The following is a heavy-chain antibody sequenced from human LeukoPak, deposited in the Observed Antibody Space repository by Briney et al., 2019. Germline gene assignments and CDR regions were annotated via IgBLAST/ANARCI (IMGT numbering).Heavy chain of an antibody. V-gene: IGHV3-48*03. CDR2: IGGSGSLI. CDR1: GFTFSSYE. CDR3: ARDNDCSGGSCFDS. D-gene: IGHD2-15*01. Sequence: GGSLRLSCAASGFTFSSYEMNWVRQAPGKGLEWVSYIGGSGSLIFYADSVKGRFTISRDNAKNSLYLQMNTLRAKDTAVYYCARDNDCSGGSCFDSWGQGTLVTVSS. J-gene: IGHJ4*02.